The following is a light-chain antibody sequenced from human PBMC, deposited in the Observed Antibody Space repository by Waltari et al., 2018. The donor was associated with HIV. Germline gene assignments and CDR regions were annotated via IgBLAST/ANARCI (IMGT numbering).Light chain of an antibody. CDR3: CSYAGTYTYV. CDR2: DVS. V-gene: IGLV2-11*01. CDR1: SSDFGGYNP. J-gene: IGLJ1*01. Sequence: QSALTQPRSVSGSPGQSVPISCTGTSSDFGGYNPVSWYQQHPGKAPKIMIYDVSKWPSGVPDRFSGSKSGNTASLTISGLQAEDEADYYCCSYAGTYTYVFGTGTKVTVL.